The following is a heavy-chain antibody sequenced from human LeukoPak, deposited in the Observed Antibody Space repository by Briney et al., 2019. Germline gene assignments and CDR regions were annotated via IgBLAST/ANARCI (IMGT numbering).Heavy chain of an antibody. CDR3: ARDYGGNGVFDY. Sequence: SPSETLSLTCTVSGGSISSYYWSWIRQPPGKGLELIGYIYYSGSTNYNPSLKSRVTISVDTSKNQFSLKLSSVTAADTAVYYCARDYGGNGVFDYWGQGTLVTVSS. CDR1: GGSISSYY. J-gene: IGHJ4*02. CDR2: IYYSGST. D-gene: IGHD4-23*01. V-gene: IGHV4-59*01.